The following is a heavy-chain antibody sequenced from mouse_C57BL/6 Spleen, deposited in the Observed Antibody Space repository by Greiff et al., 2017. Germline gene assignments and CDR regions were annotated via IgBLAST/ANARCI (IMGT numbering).Heavy chain of an antibody. CDR3: ATSLYYDYAMDY. Sequence: QVQLQQPGAELVKPGASVKLSCKASGYTFTSYWMHWVKQRPGQGLEWIGMIHPTSGSTNYNEKFKSKATLTVDQSSSTAYMIHISLTTEDAAVYYCATSLYYDYAMDYWGQGTSVTVSS. CDR2: IHPTSGST. V-gene: IGHV1-64*01. D-gene: IGHD2-4*01. J-gene: IGHJ4*01. CDR1: GYTFTSYW.